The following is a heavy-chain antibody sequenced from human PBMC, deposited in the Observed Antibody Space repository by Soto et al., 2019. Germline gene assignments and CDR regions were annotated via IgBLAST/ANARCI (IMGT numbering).Heavy chain of an antibody. D-gene: IGHD6-19*01. J-gene: IGHJ4*02. CDR2: ISYDGSNK. CDR3: AKPARGWYSETDY. Sequence: GGSLRLSCAASGFTFSSYGMHWVRQAPGKGLEWVAVISYDGSNKYYADSVKGRFTISRDNSKSTLYLQMNSLRAEDTAVYYCAKPARGWYSETDYWGQGTLVTVSS. CDR1: GFTFSSYG. V-gene: IGHV3-30*18.